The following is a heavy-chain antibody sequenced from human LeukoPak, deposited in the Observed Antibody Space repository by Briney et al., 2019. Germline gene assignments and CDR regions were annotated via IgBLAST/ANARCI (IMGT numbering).Heavy chain of an antibody. Sequence: GASLTLSCAASGFTFSRYSMNCVRQPPRKGLEWVSGINWNGSSIGYADSVKGRFTVSRDNAKSSLYLQMNSLRAEDTALYYCARAYGKWNDVYFYAFDLWGQGTMVTVSS. D-gene: IGHD1-20*01. CDR3: ARAYGKWNDVYFYAFDL. CDR1: GFTFSRYS. CDR2: INWNGSSI. V-gene: IGHV3-20*04. J-gene: IGHJ3*01.